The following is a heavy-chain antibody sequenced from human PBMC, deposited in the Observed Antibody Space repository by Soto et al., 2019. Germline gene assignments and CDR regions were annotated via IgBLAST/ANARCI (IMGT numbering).Heavy chain of an antibody. Sequence: QVQLVQSGAEVKKPGASVKVSCKASGDTFTDYYIHWVRQAPGQGLEWMGTVNPSGGHTTYAQHFLGRMNXTXXXSXGTLYMELTSLTSEDTAVYYCARGGHVVVVTAALDYWGQGTLVTVSS. CDR3: ARGGHVVVVTAALDY. V-gene: IGHV1-46*01. CDR1: GDTFTDYY. CDR2: VNPSGGHT. D-gene: IGHD2-21*02. J-gene: IGHJ4*02.